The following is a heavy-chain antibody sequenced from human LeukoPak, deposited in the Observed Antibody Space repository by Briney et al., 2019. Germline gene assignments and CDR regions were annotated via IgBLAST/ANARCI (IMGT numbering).Heavy chain of an antibody. Sequence: GGSLRLSCAASGFTFSNYGMNWVRQAPGKGLEWVSYISSGSDAIYYADSVKGRFSISRDNAKNSLYLEMNSLRGEDTAVYFCARAMRSGYDYWGQGTLVIVSS. D-gene: IGHD5-12*01. CDR3: ARAMRSGYDY. CDR2: ISSGSDAI. CDR1: GFTFSNYG. J-gene: IGHJ4*02. V-gene: IGHV3-48*04.